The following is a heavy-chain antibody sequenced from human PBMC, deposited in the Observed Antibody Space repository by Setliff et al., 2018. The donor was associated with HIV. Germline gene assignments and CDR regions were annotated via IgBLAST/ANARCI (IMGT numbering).Heavy chain of an antibody. Sequence: SETLSLTGDVSNASISTVSYYWGWLRQPPGKGLEWIGNIYTSGSTNYNPSLKSRVTISVDTSKNQFSLKLSSVTAADTAVYYCARLDCSSSSGFVDYWGQGTLVTVSS. CDR1: NASISTVSYY. CDR3: ARLDCSSSSGFVDY. J-gene: IGHJ4*02. CDR2: IYTSGST. V-gene: IGHV4-61*05. D-gene: IGHD2-2*01.